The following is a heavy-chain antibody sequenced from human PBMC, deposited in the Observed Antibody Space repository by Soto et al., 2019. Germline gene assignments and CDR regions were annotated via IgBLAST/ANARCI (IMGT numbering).Heavy chain of an antibody. CDR2: ISGSGGST. CDR3: AKGVVAAFTDQYYFDY. Sequence: GGSLRLSCAASGFTFSSYAMSWVRQAPGKGLEWVSAISGSGGSTYYADSVKGRFTISRDNSKNTLYLQMNSLRAEDTAVYYCAKGVVAAFTDQYYFDYWGQGTLVTVSS. CDR1: GFTFSSYA. D-gene: IGHD2-15*01. V-gene: IGHV3-23*01. J-gene: IGHJ4*02.